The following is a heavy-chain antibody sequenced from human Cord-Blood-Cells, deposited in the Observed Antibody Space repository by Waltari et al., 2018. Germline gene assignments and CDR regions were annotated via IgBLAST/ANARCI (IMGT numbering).Heavy chain of an antibody. CDR1: GGFIIRGSYP. CDR2: IYTSGST. CDR3: ARDMRHPLNMAYSSSSGAFDI. Sequence: QVPLQESGPGLVKPSQTLSLTCTVSGGFIIRGSYPWSWIRQPAGKGLEWIGYIYTSGSTNYTPSLKSRVTISVDTSKNQFSLKLSSVTAADTAVYYCARDMRHPLNMAYSSSSGAFDIWGQGTMVTVSS. V-gene: IGHV4-61*09. J-gene: IGHJ3*02. D-gene: IGHD6-6*01.